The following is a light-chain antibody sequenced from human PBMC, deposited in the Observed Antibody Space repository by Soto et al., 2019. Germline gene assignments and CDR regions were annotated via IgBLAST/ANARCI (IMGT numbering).Light chain of an antibody. CDR3: QQYNSWVT. CDR2: GTS. Sequence: EIVMTQSPATLSVSPGERATLSCRASQSVSSDLAWYQQKPGQAPRRLIYGTSTRATGIPARFSGSGSGTEFTLTITSLQSEDFAVYYCQQYNSWVTFGQGTRLEIK. J-gene: IGKJ5*01. V-gene: IGKV3-15*01. CDR1: QSVSSD.